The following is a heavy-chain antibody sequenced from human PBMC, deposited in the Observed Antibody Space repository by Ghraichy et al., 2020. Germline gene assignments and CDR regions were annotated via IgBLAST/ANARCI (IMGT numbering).Heavy chain of an antibody. CDR3: AGKQTGLDY. CDR1: QFFVGDNY. Sequence: GSLRLSCAASQFFVGDNYMTWVRQAAGKGLEWVSHLSADGTTAYADSVRGRFTISRDNSKNTLFLHMNSLRVEDTALYYCAGKQTGLDYWGQGILVTVSS. J-gene: IGHJ4*02. V-gene: IGHV3-53*01. CDR2: LSADGTT.